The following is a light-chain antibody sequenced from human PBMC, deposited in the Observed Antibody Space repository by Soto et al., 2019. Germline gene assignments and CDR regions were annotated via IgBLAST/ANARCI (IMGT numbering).Light chain of an antibody. V-gene: IGKV1-5*01. CDR2: DVS. CDR3: QQYSNFWT. J-gene: IGKJ1*01. CDR1: QTISNW. Sequence: DIQMTQSPSTLSASFGDRVTITCRASQTISNWLAWYQQKPGKAPKLLIYDVSSLQSGVPSRFSGSGSGTAFTLTISSLKPEDSATYHCQQYSNFWTFGQGTKVDIK.